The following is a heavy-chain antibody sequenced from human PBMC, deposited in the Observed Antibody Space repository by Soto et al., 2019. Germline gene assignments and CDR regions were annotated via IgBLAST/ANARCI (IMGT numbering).Heavy chain of an antibody. D-gene: IGHD2-2*02. Sequence: EVQLLESGGGLVQPGGSLRLSCAASGFTFSSYAMRWVRQAPGKGLEWVSAISGSCASTYYADSVKVRFTISRDNPKNTMYLQMNSLRAEDTAVYYCAKEGGEVVVVPAAISHYGMDVWGQGTTVAVSS. CDR1: GFTFSSYA. V-gene: IGHV3-23*01. J-gene: IGHJ6*02. CDR3: AKEGGEVVVVPAAISHYGMDV. CDR2: ISGSCAST.